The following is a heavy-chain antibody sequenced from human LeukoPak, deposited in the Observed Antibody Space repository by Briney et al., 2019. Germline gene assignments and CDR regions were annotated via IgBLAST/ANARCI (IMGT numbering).Heavy chain of an antibody. J-gene: IGHJ4*02. CDR1: GFTFSSYS. V-gene: IGHV3-48*01. Sequence: GGSLRLSCAVSGFTFSSYSMTWVRQAPGKGLGWVSYISSTSSTVYYADSVKGRCTISRDNVKNSLYLQMNSLRAEDTAVYYCARGRDSSSSYPGYWGQGTLVTVSS. D-gene: IGHD6-6*01. CDR2: ISSTSSTV. CDR3: ARGRDSSSSYPGY.